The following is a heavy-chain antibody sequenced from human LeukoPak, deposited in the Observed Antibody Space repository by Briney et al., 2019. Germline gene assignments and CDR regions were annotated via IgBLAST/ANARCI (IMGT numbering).Heavy chain of an antibody. CDR3: ARQTTVVTDLYHDY. Sequence: GYIYYSGSTNYNPSLKSRVTISVDTSKNQFSLKLSSVTAADTAVYYCARQTTVVTDLYHDYWGQGTLVTVSS. V-gene: IGHV4-61*07. J-gene: IGHJ4*02. CDR2: IYYSGST. D-gene: IGHD4-23*01.